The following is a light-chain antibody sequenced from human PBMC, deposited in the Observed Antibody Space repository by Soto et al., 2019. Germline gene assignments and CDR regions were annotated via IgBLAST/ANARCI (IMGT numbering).Light chain of an antibody. CDR3: QQYGTSPIT. J-gene: IGKJ5*01. V-gene: IGKV3-20*01. CDR2: GAS. CDR1: QTVTSNY. Sequence: LSQPPGTLALSPGEGATLSCRASQTVTSNYLVWYQQKPGQAPRLLIYGASSRATGIPDRFSGSGSGTDFTLTISRLEPADFAVYYCQQYGTSPITLGQGTRLEI.